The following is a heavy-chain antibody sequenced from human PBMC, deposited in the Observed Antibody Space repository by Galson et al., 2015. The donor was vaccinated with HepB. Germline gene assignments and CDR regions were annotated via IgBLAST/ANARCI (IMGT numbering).Heavy chain of an antibody. D-gene: IGHD6-13*01. CDR1: GFTFSSYS. V-gene: IGHV3-21*01. Sequence: SLRLSCAASGFTFSSYSMNWVRQAPGKGLEWVSSISSSSSYIYYADSEKGRFTISRDNAKNSLYLQMNSLRAEDTAVYYCARGGRSEEAAGTFDIWGQGTMVTVSS. CDR3: ARGGRSEEAAGTFDI. CDR2: ISSSSSYI. J-gene: IGHJ3*02.